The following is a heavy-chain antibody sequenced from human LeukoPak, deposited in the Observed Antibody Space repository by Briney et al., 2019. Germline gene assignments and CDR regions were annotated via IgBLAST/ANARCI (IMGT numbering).Heavy chain of an antibody. J-gene: IGHJ3*02. Sequence: GESLRISCKGSGYRFASYWMSWVRQMPGKGLEWMGRIDPSDSHTNYSPSFQGHVTISGDKSISTAYLQWSSLKASDTAMYYCARQYHYDSSGYPYAFEIWGPGTLVTVSS. V-gene: IGHV5-10-1*01. CDR3: ARQYHYDSSGYPYAFEI. D-gene: IGHD3-22*01. CDR2: IDPSDSHT. CDR1: GYRFASYW.